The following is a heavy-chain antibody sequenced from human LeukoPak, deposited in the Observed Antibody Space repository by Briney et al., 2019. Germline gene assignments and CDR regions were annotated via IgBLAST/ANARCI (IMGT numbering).Heavy chain of an antibody. CDR1: GFTFSSYS. J-gene: IGHJ5*02. Sequence: GGSLRLSCAASGFTFSSYSMNWVRQAPGKGLEWVAYITSRSGTRFYADSVKGRFTISRDNAENSMYLQMNSLRAEDTAVYYCARDIAVAGRNWFDPWGQGTLVTVSS. CDR3: ARDIAVAGRNWFDP. D-gene: IGHD6-19*01. V-gene: IGHV3-48*01. CDR2: ITSRSGTR.